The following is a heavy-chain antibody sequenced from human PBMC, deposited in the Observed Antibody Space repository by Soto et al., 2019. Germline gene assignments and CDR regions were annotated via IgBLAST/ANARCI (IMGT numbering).Heavy chain of an antibody. CDR1: GVYSISLY. Sequence: SQPISLPSTVAGVYSISLYCRLLLQTQGKGLEWIGYIYYSGSTNYNPSLKSRVTISVDTSKNQFSLKLSSVTAADTAVYYCSRGTPLLWVNSNHFDPWGPGILV. CDR2: IYYSGST. V-gene: IGHV4-59*11. J-gene: IGHJ5*02. D-gene: IGHD2-2*01. CDR3: SRGTPLLWVNSNHFDP.